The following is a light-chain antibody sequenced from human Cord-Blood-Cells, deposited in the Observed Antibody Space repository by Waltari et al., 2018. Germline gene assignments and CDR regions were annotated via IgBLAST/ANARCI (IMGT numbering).Light chain of an antibody. J-gene: IGLJ2*01. CDR2: DVS. CDR3: SSYTSSSTLGV. Sequence: QSALTQPASVSGSPGQSITIPCPGTSSDVGGYNYVSWYQQHPGKAPKLMIYDVSNRPSGVSNRFSGSKSGNTASLIISGLQAEDEADYYCSSYTSSSTLGVFGGGTKLTVL. CDR1: SSDVGGYNY. V-gene: IGLV2-14*01.